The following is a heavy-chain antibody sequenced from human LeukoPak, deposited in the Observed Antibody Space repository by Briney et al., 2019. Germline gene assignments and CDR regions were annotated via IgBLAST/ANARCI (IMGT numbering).Heavy chain of an antibody. J-gene: IGHJ4*02. Sequence: PGGSLRLSCAASGFTFSSYWMHWVRQTPGKGLVWVSRIDNDGSSTTYADSVKGRFTISRDNAKNTLYLQMSSLRGEDTAVYYCARAAYMSSPDYWGQGTLVTVSS. CDR2: IDNDGSST. CDR3: ARAAYMSSPDY. V-gene: IGHV3-74*01. D-gene: IGHD6-6*01. CDR1: GFTFSSYW.